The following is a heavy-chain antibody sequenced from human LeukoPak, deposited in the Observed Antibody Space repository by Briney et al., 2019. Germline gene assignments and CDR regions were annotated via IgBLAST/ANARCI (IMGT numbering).Heavy chain of an antibody. V-gene: IGHV3-23*01. CDR1: GFTFSKYA. CDR2: TSGSGQNT. J-gene: IGHJ4*02. Sequence: GGSLRLSCAASGFTFSKYAMTWVRQAPGKGLGWVSVTSGSGQNTYYADSVKGRFTISRDNFKNMMYLQMDSLRVEDTAVYYCTLRTDYWGQGILVSVSS. CDR3: TLRTDY.